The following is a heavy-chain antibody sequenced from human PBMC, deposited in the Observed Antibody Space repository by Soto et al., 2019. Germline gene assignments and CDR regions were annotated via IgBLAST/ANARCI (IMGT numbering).Heavy chain of an antibody. J-gene: IGHJ4*02. Sequence: GASVKVSCKASGYTFTSYYMHWVRQAPGQGLEWMGIINPSGGSTSYAQKFQGRVTMTRDTSTSTVYMELSSLRSEDTAVYYCARDLEYYYDSSGYCLGYWGQGTLVTVSS. V-gene: IGHV1-46*01. CDR1: GYTFTSYY. D-gene: IGHD3-22*01. CDR3: ARDLEYYYDSSGYCLGY. CDR2: INPSGGST.